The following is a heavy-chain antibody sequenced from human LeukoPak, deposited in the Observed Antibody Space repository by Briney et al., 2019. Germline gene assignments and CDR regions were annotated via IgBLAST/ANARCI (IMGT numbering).Heavy chain of an antibody. J-gene: IGHJ5*01. Sequence: GGSLRLSCAASGFTFSTYAMGWVRQAPGKGLEWVSTISGSDGSTDYADSVKGRFTISRDSSKNTWYLQMNTLRAEDTAIYYCASDRNSNNWFFYWGQGTLVTVSS. V-gene: IGHV3-23*01. CDR1: GFTFSTYA. CDR3: ASDRNSNNWFFY. D-gene: IGHD6-13*01. CDR2: ISGSDGST.